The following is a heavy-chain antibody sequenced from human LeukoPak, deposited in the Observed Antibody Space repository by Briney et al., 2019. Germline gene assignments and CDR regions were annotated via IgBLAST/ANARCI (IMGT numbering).Heavy chain of an antibody. CDR1: GFTFSSYG. Sequence: GRSLRLSCAASGFTFSSYGMHWVRQAPGKGLEWEAVISYDGSNKYYADSVKGRFTISRDNSKNTLYLQMNSLRAEDTAVYYCAKGIAAAGIEYFDYWGQGTLVTVSS. CDR3: AKGIAAAGIEYFDY. V-gene: IGHV3-30*18. D-gene: IGHD6-13*01. CDR2: ISYDGSNK. J-gene: IGHJ4*02.